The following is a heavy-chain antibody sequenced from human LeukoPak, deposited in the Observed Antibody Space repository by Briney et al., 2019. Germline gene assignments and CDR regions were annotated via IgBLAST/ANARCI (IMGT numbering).Heavy chain of an antibody. J-gene: IGHJ4*02. D-gene: IGHD3-3*01. CDR3: ARHSSTIFGVVTNDY. CDR2: IYPGDSDT. Sequence: GESLKISCKGSGYRFNSYWIAWVRQMPGKGLEWMGIIYPGDSDTRYSPSFQGQVTMSADKSISTAYLQWSSLKASDTAMYYCARHSSTIFGVVTNDYWGQGTLVTVSS. CDR1: GYRFNSYW. V-gene: IGHV5-51*01.